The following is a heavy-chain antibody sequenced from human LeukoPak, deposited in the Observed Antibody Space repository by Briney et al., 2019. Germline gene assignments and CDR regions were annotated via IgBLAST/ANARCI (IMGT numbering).Heavy chain of an antibody. D-gene: IGHD4-11*01. CDR1: GFTFNNYA. CDR2: ITGSGGST. J-gene: IGHJ4*02. Sequence: PGGSLRLSCAASGFTFNNYAMSWVRQAPGKGLEWVSGITGSGGSTYHADSVKGRFTISRDNSRNTLYLQMNSLRAEDTAIYYCAKGGTTAWTAVDYWGQGTLVTVSS. V-gene: IGHV3-23*01. CDR3: AKGGTTAWTAVDY.